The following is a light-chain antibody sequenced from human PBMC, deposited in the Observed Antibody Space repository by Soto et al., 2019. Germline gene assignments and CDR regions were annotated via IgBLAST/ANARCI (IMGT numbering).Light chain of an antibody. CDR3: QQYGSSPYT. CDR1: QSVSSTY. CDR2: GAS. V-gene: IGKV3-20*01. Sequence: EIVLTQSPGTLSLSPGERATLSCRASQSVSSTYLAWYQQKPGQAPRLLIYGASIRATGVPDRFSGSVSGTDFTLTISRLEPEVFAVYYCQQYGSSPYTFGQGTKLEI. J-gene: IGKJ2*01.